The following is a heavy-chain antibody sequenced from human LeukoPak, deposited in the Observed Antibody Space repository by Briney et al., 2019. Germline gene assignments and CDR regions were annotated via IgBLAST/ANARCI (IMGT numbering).Heavy chain of an antibody. CDR3: ARRNSYGSYGRDV. CDR2: IYYSGST. J-gene: IGHJ6*02. V-gene: IGHV4-59*08. Sequence: SETLSLTCTVSGGSISSYYWSWIRQPPVKGLEWIGYIYYSGSTNYNPSLKSRVTISVDTSKNQFSLKLSSVTAADTAVYYCARRNSYGSYGRDVWGQGTTVTVSS. D-gene: IGHD5-18*01. CDR1: GGSISSYY.